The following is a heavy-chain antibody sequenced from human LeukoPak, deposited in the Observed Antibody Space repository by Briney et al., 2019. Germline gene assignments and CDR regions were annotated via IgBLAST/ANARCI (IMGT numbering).Heavy chain of an antibody. D-gene: IGHD3-10*01. J-gene: IGHJ4*02. CDR3: ARPVPTMVRGVYYFDY. V-gene: IGHV4-39*07. CDR2: IYYSGST. Sequence: SETLSLTCTVSGGSISSSSYYWGWIRQPPGKGLEWIGSIYYSGSTYYNPSLKSRVTISVDTSKNQFSLKLSSVTAADTAVYYCARPVPTMVRGVYYFDYWGQGTLVTVSS. CDR1: GGSISSSSYY.